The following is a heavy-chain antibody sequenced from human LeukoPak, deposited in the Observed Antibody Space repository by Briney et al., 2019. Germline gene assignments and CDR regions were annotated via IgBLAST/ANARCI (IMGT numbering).Heavy chain of an antibody. CDR3: ARVVGSSWYCFDY. D-gene: IGHD6-13*01. CDR1: GYSISSGYY. J-gene: IGHJ4*02. CDR2: IYHSVST. Sequence: SETLSLTCAVSGYSISSGYYWGWIRQPPGKGLEWIGSIYHSVSTYYNPSLKSRVTISVDTSKNQFSLKLSSVTAADTAVYYCARVVGSSWYCFDYWGQGTLVTVSS. V-gene: IGHV4-38-2*01.